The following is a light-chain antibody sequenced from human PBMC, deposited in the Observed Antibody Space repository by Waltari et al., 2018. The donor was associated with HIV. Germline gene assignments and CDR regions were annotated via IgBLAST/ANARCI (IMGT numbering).Light chain of an antibody. CDR2: SNN. CDR3: AAWDDSLNGPV. Sequence: QSVLTQPPSASGTPGQRVTISCSGSSSNIGSNTVNWYQQLPGTAPKLLNYSNNQRPSGVPDRFSGSKSGTSASLAISGLQSEDEADYYWAAWDDSLNGPVFGGGTKLTVL. CDR1: SSNIGSNT. J-gene: IGLJ3*02. V-gene: IGLV1-44*01.